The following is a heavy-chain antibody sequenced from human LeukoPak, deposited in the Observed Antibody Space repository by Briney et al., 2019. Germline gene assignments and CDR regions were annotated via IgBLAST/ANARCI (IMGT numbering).Heavy chain of an antibody. D-gene: IGHD6-13*01. V-gene: IGHV4-39*01. CDR3: ARHGSWYVDY. CDR1: GGSISSTTYF. Sequence: SETLSLTCTVSGGSISSTTYFWGWIRQPPGKGLEWIGSIYYSGSPYYNPSLKSRVTISVDTSKNQLSLRLSSVTAADTAVYYCARHGSWYVDYWGQGTLVTVSS. J-gene: IGHJ4*02. CDR2: IYYSGSP.